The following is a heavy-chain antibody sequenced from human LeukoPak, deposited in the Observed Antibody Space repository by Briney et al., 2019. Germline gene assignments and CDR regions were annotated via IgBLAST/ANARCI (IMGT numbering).Heavy chain of an antibody. Sequence: GGSLRLSCAASGFTFSSYAMHWVRQAPGKGLEWVAVISYDGSNKYYADSVKGRFTISRDNSKNTLYLQMNSLRAEDTAVYYCARDIDGDYYFDYWGQGTLVTVSS. CDR3: ARDIDGDYYFDY. CDR1: GFTFSSYA. V-gene: IGHV3-30-3*01. CDR2: ISYDGSNK. J-gene: IGHJ4*02. D-gene: IGHD4-17*01.